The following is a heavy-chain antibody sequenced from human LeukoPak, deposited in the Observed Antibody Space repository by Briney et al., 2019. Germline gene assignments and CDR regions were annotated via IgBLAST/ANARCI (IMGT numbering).Heavy chain of an antibody. V-gene: IGHV3-33*01. J-gene: IGHJ4*02. CDR1: GFTFSSYS. CDR2: IWYDGSNK. CDR3: ARDGNPTTTSLDY. D-gene: IGHD4-17*01. Sequence: PGGSLRLSCAASGFTFSSYSMHWVRQAPGKGLEWVAVIWYDGSNKYYADSVKGRFTISRDNSKNTLYLQMNSLRAEDTAVYYCARDGNPTTTSLDYWGQGTLVTVSS.